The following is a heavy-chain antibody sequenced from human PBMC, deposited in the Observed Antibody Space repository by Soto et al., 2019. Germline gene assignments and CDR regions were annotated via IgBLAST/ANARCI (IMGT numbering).Heavy chain of an antibody. V-gene: IGHV1-18*04. CDR2: ISAYNGNT. CDR1: GYTFTSYC. Sequence: ASVKVSCKASGYTFTSYCISWVRQAPGQGLEWMGWISAYNGNTNYAQKLQGRVTMTTDTSTSTAYMELRSLRSDDTAVYYCALGILQLWASDAFDIWGQGTMVTVSS. CDR3: ALGILQLWASDAFDI. J-gene: IGHJ3*02. D-gene: IGHD5-18*01.